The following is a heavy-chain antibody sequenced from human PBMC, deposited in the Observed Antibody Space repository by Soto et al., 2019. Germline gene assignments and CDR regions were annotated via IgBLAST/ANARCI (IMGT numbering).Heavy chain of an antibody. V-gene: IGHV3-72*01. CDR1: GFTFSDHY. J-gene: IGHJ4*02. D-gene: IGHD1-26*01. CDR2: TRNKANSYTT. CDR3: ARGRGSYEYYFDY. Sequence: GGSLRLSCAASGFTFSDHYMDWVRQAPGKGLEWVGRTRNKANSYTTEYAASVKGRFTISRDDSKNSLYLQMNSLKTEDTAVYYCARGRGSYEYYFDYWGQGTLVTVSS.